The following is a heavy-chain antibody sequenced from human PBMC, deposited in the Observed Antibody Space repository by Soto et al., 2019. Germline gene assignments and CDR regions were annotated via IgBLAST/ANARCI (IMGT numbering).Heavy chain of an antibody. CDR3: ARNSIEIFGLVIITEYYFDY. CDR2: IITIFGTA. D-gene: IGHD3-3*01. J-gene: IGHJ4*02. V-gene: IGHV1-69*06. Sequence: QVQLVQSGAEVKKPGSSVKVSCKASEGTCSSYSISWVRQAPGQGLEWMGGIITIFGTANYAQKFKGRVTITADKSTGTAYMELSSLRSKDTALSYCARNSIEIFGLVIITEYYFDYSGQGSLMTVFS. CDR1: EGTCSSYS.